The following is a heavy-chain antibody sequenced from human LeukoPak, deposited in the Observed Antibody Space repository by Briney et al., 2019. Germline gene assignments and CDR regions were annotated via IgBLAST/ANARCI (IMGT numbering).Heavy chain of an antibody. CDR2: TSTSGGSA. D-gene: IGHD1-26*01. Sequence: GGSLRLSCAASGFTSSNNAMSWVRQAPGKGLEWVSATSTSGGSAYYADSVKGRFTISRDNSKNTLYLQMDSLRADDTAVYYCARYSGSYYYPPAWDLWGQGTLDTVSS. V-gene: IGHV3-23*01. CDR3: ARYSGSYYYPPAWDL. J-gene: IGHJ4*02. CDR1: GFTSSNNA.